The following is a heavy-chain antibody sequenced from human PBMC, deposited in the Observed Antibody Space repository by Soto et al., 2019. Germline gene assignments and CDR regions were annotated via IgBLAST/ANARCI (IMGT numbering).Heavy chain of an antibody. Sequence: QVQLVESGGGVVQPGRSLRLSCAASGFTFSSYAMHWVRQAPGKGLEWVAVISYDGSNKYYADSVKGRFTISRDNSKNTLYLQMNSLRAEDTAVYYCARTPPDRSGWFYDYWGQGTLVTVSS. CDR1: GFTFSSYA. CDR2: ISYDGSNK. CDR3: ARTPPDRSGWFYDY. V-gene: IGHV3-30-3*01. D-gene: IGHD6-19*01. J-gene: IGHJ4*02.